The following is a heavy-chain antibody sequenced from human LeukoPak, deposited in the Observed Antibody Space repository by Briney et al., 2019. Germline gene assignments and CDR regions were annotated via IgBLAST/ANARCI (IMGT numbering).Heavy chain of an antibody. V-gene: IGHV3-21*01. CDR1: GFTFSSYA. D-gene: IGHD3-22*01. J-gene: IGHJ1*01. Sequence: GGSLRLSCAASGFTFSSYAMHWVRQAPGKGLEWVSSISSSSYIYYADSVKGRFTISRDNAKNSLYLQMNSLRAEDTAVYYCARDKGYYYDSSGYYPDYFQHWGQGTLVTVSS. CDR2: ISSSSYI. CDR3: ARDKGYYYDSSGYYPDYFQH.